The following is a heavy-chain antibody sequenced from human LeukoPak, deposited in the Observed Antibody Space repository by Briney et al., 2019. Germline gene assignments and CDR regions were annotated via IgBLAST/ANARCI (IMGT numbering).Heavy chain of an antibody. J-gene: IGHJ3*02. CDR2: INWNGGST. CDR1: GFTFDDYG. D-gene: IGHD3-22*01. CDR3: ARAKRSDPDYYDSSGYSAAFDI. Sequence: PGGSLRLSCAASGFTFDDYGMSWVRQAPGKGLEWVSGINWNGGSTGYADSVKGRFTISRDNAKNSLYLQMNSLRAEDTALYHCARAKRSDPDYYDSSGYSAAFDIWGQGTMVTVSS. V-gene: IGHV3-20*01.